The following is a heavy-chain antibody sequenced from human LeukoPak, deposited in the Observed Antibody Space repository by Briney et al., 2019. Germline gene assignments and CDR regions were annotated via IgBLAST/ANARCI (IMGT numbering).Heavy chain of an antibody. Sequence: PGGSLRLSCAASGFTFSRYWMHWVRQAPGKGLMWVSRISPDGSTTLYADSVKGRFTISRDNSKNTLYLQMNSLRAEDTALYYCAKAWAYGGNSGGDYWGQGTLVTVSS. V-gene: IGHV3-74*03. D-gene: IGHD4-23*01. CDR1: GFTFSRYW. J-gene: IGHJ4*02. CDR2: ISPDGSTT. CDR3: AKAWAYGGNSGGDY.